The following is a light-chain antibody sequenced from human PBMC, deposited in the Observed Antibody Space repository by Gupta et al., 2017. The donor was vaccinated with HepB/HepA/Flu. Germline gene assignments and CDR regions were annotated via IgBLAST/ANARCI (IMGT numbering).Light chain of an antibody. CDR3: CSYAGTYAVV. J-gene: IGLJ3*02. CDR2: DVS. V-gene: IGLV2-11*01. Sequence: QSALTQPRSLSGSPGQSLTISCSGTSSDVGGYNSVSWYQQHPGKAPKLMIYDVSKRPSGVPDRFSGSKSGNTASLTISGLQAEDEADYYCCSYAGTYAVVFGGGTKLTVL. CDR1: SSDVGGYNS.